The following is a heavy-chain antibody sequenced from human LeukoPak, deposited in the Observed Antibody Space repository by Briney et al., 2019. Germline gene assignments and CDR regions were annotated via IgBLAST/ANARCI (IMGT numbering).Heavy chain of an antibody. J-gene: IGHJ4*02. CDR2: LSDSGGDT. D-gene: IGHD2-15*01. V-gene: IGHV3-23*01. CDR1: GFTFSSHA. CDR3: TKRGAYGSGRSYFFEF. Sequence: GGSLRLSCAASGFTFSSHAMSWVRQAPGKGLEWVSSLSDSGGDTFYANSVKGRFAISRDNFKNTLYLQMNSLRAEDTAVYYCTKRGAYGSGRSYFFEFWGQGAPVTVSS.